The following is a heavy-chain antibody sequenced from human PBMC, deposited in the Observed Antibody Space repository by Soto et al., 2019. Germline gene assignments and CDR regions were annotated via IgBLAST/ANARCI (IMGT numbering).Heavy chain of an antibody. D-gene: IGHD3-10*01. Sequence: QVQLQQWGAGLLKPSETLSLTCAVYGGSFSGYYGSWIRQPPGKGLEWIGEINHSGSTNYNPSLKSRVTISVDTSKNQFSLKLSSVTAADTAVYYCARGRRQITMVRGGSLCWFDPWGQGTLVTVSS. V-gene: IGHV4-34*01. CDR3: ARGRRQITMVRGGSLCWFDP. CDR2: INHSGST. CDR1: GGSFSGYY. J-gene: IGHJ5*02.